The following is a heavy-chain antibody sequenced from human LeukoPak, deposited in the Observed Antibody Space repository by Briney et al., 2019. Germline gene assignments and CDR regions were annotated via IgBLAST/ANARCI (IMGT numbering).Heavy chain of an antibody. J-gene: IGHJ4*02. CDR2: IYYTGST. CDR1: GGSISSSSYY. V-gene: IGHV4-39*01. CDR3: ARLRDGYNEFDY. D-gene: IGHD5-24*01. Sequence: SETLSLTCTVSGGSISSSSYYWAWIRQPPGKGLEWIGSIYYTGSTYYNASLKSRVTLSVDPSKKQFSLKLTSLTATDMALYYCARLRDGYNEFDYWGQGTLVTVSS.